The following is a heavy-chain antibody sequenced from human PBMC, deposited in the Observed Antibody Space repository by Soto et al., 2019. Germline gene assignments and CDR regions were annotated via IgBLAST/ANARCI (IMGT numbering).Heavy chain of an antibody. CDR1: GGSINGGDYH. CDR2: INYNGAA. Sequence: SETLSLTCSVSGGSINGGDYHCSWIRQAPWKGLEWIGSINYNGAASYNPSLETRLTISVDAAKNQFSLKVRSITAADTAVYYCARAVQSKILLFGKLTRRDSYDGMHVWGQGTKVTVSS. CDR3: ARAVQSKILLFGKLTRRDSYDGMHV. V-gene: IGHV4-30-4*01. J-gene: IGHJ6*02. D-gene: IGHD3-3*01.